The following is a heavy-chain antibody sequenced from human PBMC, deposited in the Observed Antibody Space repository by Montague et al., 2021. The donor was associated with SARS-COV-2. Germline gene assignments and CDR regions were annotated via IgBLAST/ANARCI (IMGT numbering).Heavy chain of an antibody. CDR3: AVNSNYYYYYGMDV. Sequence: SETLSLTCTVSSYSISSGYYWGWIRQPPGKGLEWIGSIYHSGSTYYNPSLKSRVTISVDTSKNQFSLKLSSVTAADTAVYYCAVNSNYYYYYGMDVWGQGTTVTVSS. D-gene: IGHD5-18*01. CDR2: IYHSGST. J-gene: IGHJ6*02. V-gene: IGHV4-38-2*02. CDR1: SYSISSGYY.